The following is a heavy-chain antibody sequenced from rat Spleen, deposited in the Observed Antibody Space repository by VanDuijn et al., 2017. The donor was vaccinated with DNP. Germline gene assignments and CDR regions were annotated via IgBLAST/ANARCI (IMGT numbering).Heavy chain of an antibody. D-gene: IGHD1-9*01. V-gene: IGHV3-1*01. J-gene: IGHJ2*01. Sequence: EVQLQESGSGLVKPSQSLSLTCSVTGYSITSNYWGWIRKFPGNKMEYIGHISYSGSTNYNPSLRSRISITRDTSKNHFFLHLNSVTIEDTATYYCARHTTDITYYFNYWGQGVMVTVSS. CDR2: ISYSGST. CDR3: ARHTTDITYYFNY. CDR1: GYSITSNY.